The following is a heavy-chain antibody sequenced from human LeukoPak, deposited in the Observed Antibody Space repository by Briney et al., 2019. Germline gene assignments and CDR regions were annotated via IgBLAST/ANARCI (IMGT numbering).Heavy chain of an antibody. V-gene: IGHV3-23*01. J-gene: IGHJ5*02. CDR2: ISNGNT. Sequence: GSLRLSCAASGFPFSNHAMSWVRQPPGKGLEWVSAISNGNTYYADSVRGRFTISRDDSKNMVYLQMNSLRDEDTALYYCVREAGYCASVCLKSNWFDPWGQGTLVTVSS. D-gene: IGHD2-21*02. CDR1: GFPFSNHA. CDR3: VREAGYCASVCLKSNWFDP.